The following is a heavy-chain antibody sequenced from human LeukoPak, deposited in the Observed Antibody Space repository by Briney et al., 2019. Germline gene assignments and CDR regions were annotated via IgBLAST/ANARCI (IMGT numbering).Heavy chain of an antibody. J-gene: IGHJ4*02. CDR2: ISASGVST. Sequence: QPGGSLRLSCAASGFTFSDSAMTWVRPAPGKGLEWVSLISASGVSTYYADSVKGRFTISRDNSKNTLYLQMNSLRAEDTAVYYCARDPNYDSSGYYEVSYWGQGTLVTVSS. D-gene: IGHD3-22*01. CDR1: GFTFSDSA. CDR3: ARDPNYDSSGYYEVSY. V-gene: IGHV3-23*01.